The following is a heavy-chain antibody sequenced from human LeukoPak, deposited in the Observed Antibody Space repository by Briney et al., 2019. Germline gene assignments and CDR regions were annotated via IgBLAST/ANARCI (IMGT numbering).Heavy chain of an antibody. Sequence: GGSLRLSCVGSGFSFSTYWMSWVRQAPGKGLEWVANIKEDGSEKYYVDSVKGRFTMSRDNAKNSVYLQMNRLRVEDTAVYYCASGGPSYCSSTSCQYYYYYYMDVWGKGTTVTVSS. V-gene: IGHV3-7*01. CDR3: ASGGPSYCSSTSCQYYYYYYMDV. D-gene: IGHD2-2*01. CDR1: GFSFSTYW. J-gene: IGHJ6*03. CDR2: IKEDGSEK.